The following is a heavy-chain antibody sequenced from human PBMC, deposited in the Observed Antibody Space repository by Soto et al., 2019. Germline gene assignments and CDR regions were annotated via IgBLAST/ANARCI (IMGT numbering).Heavy chain of an antibody. CDR3: ARGGSLNWYFDL. V-gene: IGHV3-74*01. D-gene: IGHD1-26*01. CDR1: GFTFSSYW. CDR2: INSDGSST. Sequence: GSLRLSCAAPGFTFSSYWMHWVRQAPGKGLVWVSRINSDGSSTSYADSVKGRFTISRDNAKNTLYLQMNSLRAEDTAVYYCARGGSLNWYFDLWGRGTLVTVSS. J-gene: IGHJ2*01.